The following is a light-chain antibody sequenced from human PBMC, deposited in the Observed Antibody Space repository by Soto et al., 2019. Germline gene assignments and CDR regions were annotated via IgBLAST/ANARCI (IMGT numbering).Light chain of an antibody. CDR2: DAS. Sequence: EMVLTQSPATLSLSPGERATLSCRASQSVSSYLAWYQQKPGQAPRLLIYDASNRAPGIPATFSGSGSGTDFTLTISSLEPEDFAVYYCQQRSNWPPTFGGGNKVEIK. CDR1: QSVSSY. V-gene: IGKV3-11*01. CDR3: QQRSNWPPT. J-gene: IGKJ4*01.